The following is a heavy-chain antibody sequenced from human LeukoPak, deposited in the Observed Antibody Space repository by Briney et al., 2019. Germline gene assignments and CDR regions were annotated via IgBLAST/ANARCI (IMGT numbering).Heavy chain of an antibody. J-gene: IGHJ2*01. CDR3: ARDRGDYGDYPWHFDL. D-gene: IGHD4-17*01. Sequence: VASVKVSCKASGYNLTSYGISWVRQAPGQGLEWMGWISPYNDNTSFAQKLQGRVTMTTDTSTSTAYMELRSLRSDDTAVYYCARDRGDYGDYPWHFDLWGRGTLVTVSS. CDR2: ISPYNDNT. CDR1: GYNLTSYG. V-gene: IGHV1-18*01.